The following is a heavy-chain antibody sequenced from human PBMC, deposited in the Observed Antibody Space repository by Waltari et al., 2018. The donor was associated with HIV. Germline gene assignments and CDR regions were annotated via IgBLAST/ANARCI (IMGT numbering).Heavy chain of an antibody. CDR3: ARDSSQVHWFGESLAL. CDR2: ISYDGMNK. D-gene: IGHD3-10*01. J-gene: IGHJ4*02. V-gene: IGHV3-30*03. CDR1: GPDSGSDG. Sequence: QVKLVESGGGVVQPGDVLRLSCAASGPDSGSDGRHWVRQAPGKGLEWLAAISYDGMNKYYGDSLRGRLTISRDNSKKTLYLQMNTLRPEDTAIYFCARDSSQVHWFGESLALWGQGTLVIVSS.